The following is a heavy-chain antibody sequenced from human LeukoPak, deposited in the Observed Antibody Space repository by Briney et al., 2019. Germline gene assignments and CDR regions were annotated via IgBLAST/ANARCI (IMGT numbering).Heavy chain of an antibody. CDR2: IIPIFGTA. CDR3: ASRMYSGSYDNWFDP. J-gene: IGHJ5*02. Sequence: ASVTVSCKASGGTFSSYAISWVRQAPGQGLEWMGGIIPIFGTANYAQKFQGRVTITTDESTSTAYMELSSLRSEDTAVYYCASRMYSGSYDNWFDPWGQGTLVTVSS. V-gene: IGHV1-69*05. CDR1: GGTFSSYA. D-gene: IGHD1-26*01.